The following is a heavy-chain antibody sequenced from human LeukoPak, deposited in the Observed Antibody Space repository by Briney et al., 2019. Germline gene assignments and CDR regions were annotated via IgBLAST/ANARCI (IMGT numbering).Heavy chain of an antibody. CDR1: GFTYSSYEMN. CDR3: ARVVVVRGPPYFDY. V-gene: IGHV4-30-4*08. Sequence: LRLSCAASGFTYSSYEMNWIRQPPGKGLEWLEYIYYSGSTYYNPSLKSRVTISVDASKNQFSLKLSSVTAADTAVYYCARVVVVRGPPYFDYWGQGTLVTVSS. CDR2: IYYSGST. J-gene: IGHJ4*02. D-gene: IGHD3-10*01.